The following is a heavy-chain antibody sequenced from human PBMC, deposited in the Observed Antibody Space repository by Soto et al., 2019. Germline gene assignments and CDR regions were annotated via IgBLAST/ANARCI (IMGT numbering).Heavy chain of an antibody. CDR2: ISGSSHYI. J-gene: IGHJ4*02. D-gene: IGHD3-9*01. CDR3: ARDPGDYDILTGYFFIY. CDR1: GFTFRSYG. Sequence: EVQLVESGGGLVKPGGSLRLSCAASGFTFRSYGLSWVRQAPGKGLEWVSSISGSSHYIYYADSVKGLFTISRDNAKNALYLQMNSLRAEDTAVYYCARDPGDYDILTGYFFIYWGQGTLVTFSS. V-gene: IGHV3-21*01.